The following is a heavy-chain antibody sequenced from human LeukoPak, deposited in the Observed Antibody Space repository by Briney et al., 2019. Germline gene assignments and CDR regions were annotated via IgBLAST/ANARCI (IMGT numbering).Heavy chain of an antibody. CDR1: GFTFSSYA. J-gene: IGHJ4*02. V-gene: IGHV3-30-3*01. CDR2: ISYDGSNK. D-gene: IGHD2-15*01. CDR3: ARGSCSGGSCYWSFDY. Sequence: PGGSLRLSCAASGFTFSSYAMHWVRQAPGKGLEWVAVISYDGSNKYYADSVKGRFTISRDNSKNTLYLQMNSLGAEDTAVYYCARGSCSGGSCYWSFDYWGQGTLVTVSS.